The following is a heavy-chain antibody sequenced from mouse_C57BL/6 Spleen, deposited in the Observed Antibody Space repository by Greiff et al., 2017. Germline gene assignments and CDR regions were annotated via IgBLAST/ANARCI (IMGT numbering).Heavy chain of an antibody. D-gene: IGHD1-1*01. Sequence: QVQLQQSGAELVKPGASVKISCKASGYAFSSYWMNWVKQRPGKGHEWIGQIYPGDGDTNYNGKFKGKATLTADKSSSTAYMQISSLTSEDSAVYFCASNPLTTVVAPFCDYWGEGTTLTVSS. V-gene: IGHV1-80*01. J-gene: IGHJ2*01. CDR2: IYPGDGDT. CDR1: GYAFSSYW. CDR3: ASNPLTTVVAPFCDY.